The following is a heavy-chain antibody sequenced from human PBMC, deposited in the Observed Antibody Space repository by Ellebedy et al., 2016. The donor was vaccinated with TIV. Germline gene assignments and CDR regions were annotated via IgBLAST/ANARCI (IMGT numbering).Heavy chain of an antibody. CDR3: ASLPDIVATFRPLFQH. J-gene: IGHJ1*01. D-gene: IGHD5-12*01. CDR2: INPNSGGT. V-gene: IGHV1-2*02. CDR1: GYTFTGYY. Sequence: ASVKVSXKASGYTFTGYYMHWVRQAPGQGLEWMGWINPNSGGTNYAQKFQGRVTMTRDTSISTAYMELSSLRSEDTAVYYCASLPDIVATFRPLFQHWGQGTLVTVSS.